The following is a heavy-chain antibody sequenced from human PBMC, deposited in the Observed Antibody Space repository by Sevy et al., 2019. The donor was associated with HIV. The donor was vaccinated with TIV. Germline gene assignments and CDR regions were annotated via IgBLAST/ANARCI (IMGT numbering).Heavy chain of an antibody. Sequence: SETLSLTCTVSGASISNYYWSWIRQPAGKGLEWIGRIDTRGDTHYNPSLKGRVTLSLDTSQKHFSLKLTSVIAADTAVYYCARDVAIRGVFPTFYYHYYVDVWGKGTTVTVSS. D-gene: IGHD3-10*01. CDR3: ARDVAIRGVFPTFYYHYYVDV. CDR1: GASISNYY. V-gene: IGHV4-4*07. CDR2: IDTRGDT. J-gene: IGHJ6*03.